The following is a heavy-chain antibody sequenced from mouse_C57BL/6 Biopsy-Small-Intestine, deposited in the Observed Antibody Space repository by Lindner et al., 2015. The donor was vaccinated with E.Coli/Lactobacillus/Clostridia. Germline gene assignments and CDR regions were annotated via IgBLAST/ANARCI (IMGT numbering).Heavy chain of an antibody. J-gene: IGHJ4*01. D-gene: IGHD2-12*01. CDR2: ISPYNGDT. V-gene: IGHV1-7*01. CDR3: ARIDCLANHCFSWFDS. CDR1: GYMFSGYG. Sequence: SVKVSCKTSGYMFSGYGMSWVRQAPGRGLEWMGWISPYNGDTKFPKEFQDRVTLTTDTSTSTGYMELRGLKSDDTAVYYCARIDCLANHCFSWFDSWGQGTLVTVSS.